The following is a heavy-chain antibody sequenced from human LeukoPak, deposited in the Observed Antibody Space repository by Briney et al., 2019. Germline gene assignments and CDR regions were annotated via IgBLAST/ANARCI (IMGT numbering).Heavy chain of an antibody. CDR1: GFPFSSYG. V-gene: IGHV3-30*02. CDR3: AAMTSVTTGDY. Sequence: PGGPLRLSCAASGFPFSSYGMHWVRQAPGKGLEWVAFIPYDGSDKFYADSVKGRFTISRDNSKNTLYLQMNSLRAEDTAVYYCAAMTSVTTGDYWGQGTLVTVSS. CDR2: IPYDGSDK. J-gene: IGHJ4*02. D-gene: IGHD4-11*01.